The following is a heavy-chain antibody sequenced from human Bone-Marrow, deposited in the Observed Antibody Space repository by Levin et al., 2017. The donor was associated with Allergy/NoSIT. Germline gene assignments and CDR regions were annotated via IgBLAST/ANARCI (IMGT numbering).Heavy chain of an antibody. V-gene: IGHV1-8*01. J-gene: IGHJ6*02. CDR1: GYTFTSYD. CDR2: MNPNSGNT. D-gene: IGHD2-15*01. Sequence: ASVKVSCKASGYTFTSYDINWVRQATGQGLEWMGWMNPNSGNTGYAQKFQGRVTMTRNTSISTAYMELSSLRSEDTAVYYCAREFCSGGSCYSHYYYGMDVWGQGTTVTVSS. CDR3: AREFCSGGSCYSHYYYGMDV.